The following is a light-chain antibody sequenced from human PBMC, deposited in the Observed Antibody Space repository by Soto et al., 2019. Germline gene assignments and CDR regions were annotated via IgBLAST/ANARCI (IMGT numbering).Light chain of an antibody. Sequence: QSVLTQPPSASGTPGQRVTISCSGSSSNIGSNTVSWYQQLPGTAPKLLFYRNNQRPSGVPDRFSGSKSGTSASLAISGLQSEDEADYYCATWDDSLNGYVFGTGTKVTVL. CDR2: RNN. J-gene: IGLJ1*01. V-gene: IGLV1-44*01. CDR3: ATWDDSLNGYV. CDR1: SSNIGSNT.